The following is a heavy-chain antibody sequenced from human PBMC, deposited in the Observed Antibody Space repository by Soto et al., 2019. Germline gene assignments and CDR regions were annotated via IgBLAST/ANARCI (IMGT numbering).Heavy chain of an antibody. V-gene: IGHV4-34*12. CDR3: ARRVYDDVLTQWYFDS. J-gene: IGHJ5*01. CDR2: IVHSGNT. Sequence: QVQLQQWGTGLLKPSETLSLSCAVYGGSFSGYYWTWIRQPPGKGLEWIGEIVHSGNTNHNPSLKSRVTISTDTSKNQFSLRVTSVTAADTAVYYCARRVYDDVLTQWYFDSWSQGTLVIVSS. CDR1: GGSFSGYY. D-gene: IGHD3-9*01.